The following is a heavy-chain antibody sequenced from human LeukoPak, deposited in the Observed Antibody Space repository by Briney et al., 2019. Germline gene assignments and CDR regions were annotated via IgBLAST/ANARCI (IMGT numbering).Heavy chain of an antibody. Sequence: PGGSLRLSCAASGFTFSSYGMHWVRQAPGKGLEWVAFIRYDGSNKYYADSVKGRFTISRDNSKNTLYLQMNSLRAEDTAVYYCANIEFRSTDYSDYWGQGTLVTVSS. J-gene: IGHJ4*02. D-gene: IGHD2-2*01. CDR1: GFTFSSYG. V-gene: IGHV3-30*02. CDR3: ANIEFRSTDYSDY. CDR2: IRYDGSNK.